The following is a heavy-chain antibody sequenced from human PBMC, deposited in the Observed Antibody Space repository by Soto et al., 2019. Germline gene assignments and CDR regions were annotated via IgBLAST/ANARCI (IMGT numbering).Heavy chain of an antibody. CDR3: ARDLIASRIAAAGSSFDS. CDR2: ISYDGSNK. V-gene: IGHV3-30-3*01. J-gene: IGHJ5*01. Sequence: PGGSLRLSCAASGFTFSSYALHWVRQAPGKGLEWVAVISYDGSNKYYADSVKGRFTISRDNSKNTLYLQMNSLRAEDTAVYYCARDLIASRIAAAGSSFDSWCQGPLVTGSS. D-gene: IGHD6-13*01. CDR1: GFTFSSYA.